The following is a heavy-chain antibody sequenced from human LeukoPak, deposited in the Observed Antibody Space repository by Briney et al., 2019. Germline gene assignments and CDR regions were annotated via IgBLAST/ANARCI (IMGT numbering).Heavy chain of an antibody. Sequence: SETLSLTCTVSGGSISTYYWNWIRQPPGKGLEWIGYIYHSGSTNYNPSLQSRVTISVDTSKNQFSLNLNSVTAADTAVYYCATMTPYYYDSSGYPYGMDVWGQGTTVTVSS. CDR3: ATMTPYYYDSSGYPYGMDV. J-gene: IGHJ6*02. CDR1: GGSISTYY. V-gene: IGHV4-59*01. CDR2: IYHSGST. D-gene: IGHD3-22*01.